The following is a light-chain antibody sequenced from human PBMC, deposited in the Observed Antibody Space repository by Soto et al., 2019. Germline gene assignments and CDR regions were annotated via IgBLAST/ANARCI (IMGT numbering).Light chain of an antibody. Sequence: DIQMTQSPASVSVSVGERVTITCRSSQGVSDWLAWYQQKPGKGPKLLIYAASTLASGVPSRFSGSGSETDFTLTISSLQSEDFATYHCHQANSLPITFGQGTRLEIK. CDR2: AAS. CDR3: HQANSLPIT. CDR1: QGVSDW. J-gene: IGKJ5*01. V-gene: IGKV1-12*01.